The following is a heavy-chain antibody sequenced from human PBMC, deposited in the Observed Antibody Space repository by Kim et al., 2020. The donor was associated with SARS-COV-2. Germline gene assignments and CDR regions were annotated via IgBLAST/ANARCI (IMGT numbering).Heavy chain of an antibody. CDR1: GFTFSSYG. Sequence: GGSLRLSCAASGFTFSSYGMHWVRQAPGKGLEWVAVISYDGSNKYYADSVKGRFTISRDNSKNTLYLQMNSLRAEDTAVYYCAKDVLLWFGEITDYWGQETLVTVSS. CDR2: ISYDGSNK. J-gene: IGHJ4*02. CDR3: AKDVLLWFGEITDY. D-gene: IGHD3-10*01. V-gene: IGHV3-30*18.